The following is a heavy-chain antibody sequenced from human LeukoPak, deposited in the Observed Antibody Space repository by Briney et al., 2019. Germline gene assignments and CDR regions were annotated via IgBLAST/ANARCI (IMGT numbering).Heavy chain of an antibody. D-gene: IGHD3-22*01. CDR3: ARDGGYYDSSGCFDY. J-gene: IGHJ4*02. CDR1: GFTFNTHT. V-gene: IGHV3-21*01. Sequence: GGSLRLSCAASGFTFNTHTMNWVRQAPGKGLEWVSSITSSNSYTYYADSVKGRFTISRDNSKNTLYLQMNSLRAEDTAVYYCARDGGYYDSSGCFDYWGQGTLVTVSS. CDR2: ITSSNSYT.